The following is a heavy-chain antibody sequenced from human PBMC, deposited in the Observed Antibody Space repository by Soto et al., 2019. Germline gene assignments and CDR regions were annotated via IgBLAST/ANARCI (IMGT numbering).Heavy chain of an antibody. Sequence: EVQLVESGGGLDQLGGSLRLSCAASGFTFSSYWMSWVRQAPGKGLEWVSNINQEGSEKYYVDSVKGRFTISRDNAKNSLYLQMNSLRAEDTAVYYCARLASTYYYDSSGYYYGGPADYWGQGTLVTVSS. CDR3: ARLASTYYYDSSGYYYGGPADY. D-gene: IGHD3-22*01. CDR1: GFTFSSYW. V-gene: IGHV3-7*01. J-gene: IGHJ4*02. CDR2: INQEGSEK.